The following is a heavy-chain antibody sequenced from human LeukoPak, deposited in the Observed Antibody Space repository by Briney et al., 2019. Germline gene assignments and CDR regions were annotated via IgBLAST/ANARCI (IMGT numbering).Heavy chain of an antibody. D-gene: IGHD4-17*01. J-gene: IGHJ4*02. CDR3: AKEGSYGDFDY. Sequence: GGSLRLSCAASGFTFSSYAMSWVRQAPGKGLEWVSAISGSGGSTYYADSVRGRFTISRDNSKNTLYLQLNSLRSEDTAVYYCAKEGSYGDFDYWGQGTLVTVSS. V-gene: IGHV3-23*01. CDR1: GFTFSSYA. CDR2: ISGSGGST.